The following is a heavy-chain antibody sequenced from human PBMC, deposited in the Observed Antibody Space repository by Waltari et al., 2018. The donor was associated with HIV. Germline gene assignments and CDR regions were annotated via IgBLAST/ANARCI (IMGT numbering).Heavy chain of an antibody. CDR3: ARDRSSSGYYFDY. CDR2: STCTIFTR. Sequence: EVQLVESGGGLVQPGGSLRLSCAASGFAFSTYDMNWVRQAPGKVLVCVSYSTCTIFTRYYADSVKGRFTISRDNSKNSLYLQMNSLIDEDTAVYFCARDRSSSGYYFDYWGQGTLVTVSS. V-gene: IGHV3-48*02. D-gene: IGHD3-22*01. J-gene: IGHJ4*02. CDR1: GFAFSTYD.